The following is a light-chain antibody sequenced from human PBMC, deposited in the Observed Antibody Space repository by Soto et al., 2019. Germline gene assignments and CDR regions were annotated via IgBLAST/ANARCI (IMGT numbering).Light chain of an antibody. V-gene: IGKV3-20*01. Sequence: EIVLTQSPGTLSLSTGERATLSCRASQSVSSGYLAWYQQKPGQAPRLLIHDAANRAIGIPVRFSGSGSGTDFTLTISRLEPEDFAVYYCQQYGRSPDTFGQGTKLEIK. CDR3: QQYGRSPDT. CDR2: DAA. J-gene: IGKJ2*01. CDR1: QSVSSGY.